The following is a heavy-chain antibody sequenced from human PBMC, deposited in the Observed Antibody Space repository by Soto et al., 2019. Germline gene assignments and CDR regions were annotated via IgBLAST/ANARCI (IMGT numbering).Heavy chain of an antibody. D-gene: IGHD6-19*01. J-gene: IGHJ3*02. V-gene: IGHV3-53*04. CDR1: GFSVSSKY. CDR2: IYSGGST. Sequence: GGSLRLSCAASGFSVSSKYMSWVRQAPGKGLEWVSVIYSGGSTYYADSVKGRFTISRHNSKNTLYLQMNSLRAEDTAVYYCARELPPGIAVARGEYYAFDIWGQGTIVTVSS. CDR3: ARELPPGIAVARGEYYAFDI.